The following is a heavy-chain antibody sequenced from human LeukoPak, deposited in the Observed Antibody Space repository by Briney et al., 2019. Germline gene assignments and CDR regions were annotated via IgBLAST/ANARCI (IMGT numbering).Heavy chain of an antibody. D-gene: IGHD3-22*01. V-gene: IGHV4-4*07. J-gene: IGHJ4*02. CDR2: IYTNGST. CDR3: ARESKSYDGSGFYHDY. CDR1: DDSIRNFF. Sequence: SETLSLTCSVSDDSIRNFFWSWIRQPAGKGLEWIGRIYTNGSTDYNPSLRSRVTMSVDTSRNQFSLKLTSVTAADTAVYYCARESKSYDGSGFYHDYWGQGTLVAVSS.